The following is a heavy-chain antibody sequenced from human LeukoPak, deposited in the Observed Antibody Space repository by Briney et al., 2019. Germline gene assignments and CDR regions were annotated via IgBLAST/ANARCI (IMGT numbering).Heavy chain of an antibody. J-gene: IGHJ4*02. CDR2: INHSGNS. CDR3: ARHELWFGELGFDY. V-gene: IGHV4-34*01. Sequence: SETLSLTCAVYGGSFSGYYWTWIRQPPGKGLEWIGEINHSGNSDYNPSLKSRVTISVDTSKNQFALKLSSVTAADTAVYYCARHELWFGELGFDYWGQGTLVTVSS. D-gene: IGHD3-10*01. CDR1: GGSFSGYY.